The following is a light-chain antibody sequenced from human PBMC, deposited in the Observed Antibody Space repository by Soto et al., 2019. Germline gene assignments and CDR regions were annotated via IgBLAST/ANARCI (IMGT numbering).Light chain of an antibody. CDR2: GTS. Sequence: EVVLTQSPDTLSLSPGERATLSCRASQSVSSTYLAWYQQNPGQAPRRLIFGTSNRATGIPDRFSGSGSGTDFTLTVKRLEPEDLAVYYCPQYDHSPLTFGGGTKVEIK. CDR1: QSVSSTY. CDR3: PQYDHSPLT. V-gene: IGKV3-20*01. J-gene: IGKJ4*01.